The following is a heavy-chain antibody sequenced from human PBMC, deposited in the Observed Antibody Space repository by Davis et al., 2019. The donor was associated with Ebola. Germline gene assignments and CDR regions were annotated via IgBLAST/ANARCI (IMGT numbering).Heavy chain of an antibody. CDR2: IYYSGST. V-gene: IGHV4-61*01. CDR3: AIPPGYSSSWAFDY. J-gene: IGHJ4*02. Sequence: MPSETLSLTCTVSGGSISSSSYYWSWIRQPPGKGLEWIGYIYYSGSTNYNPSLKSRVTISVDTSKNQFSLKLSSVTAADTAVYYCAIPPGYSSSWAFDYWGQGTLVTVSS. D-gene: IGHD6-13*01. CDR1: GGSISSSSYY.